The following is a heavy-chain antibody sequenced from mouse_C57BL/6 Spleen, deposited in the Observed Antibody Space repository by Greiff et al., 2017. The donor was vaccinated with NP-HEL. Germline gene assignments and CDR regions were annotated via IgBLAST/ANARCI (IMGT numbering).Heavy chain of an antibody. J-gene: IGHJ4*01. V-gene: IGHV5-17*01. CDR3: ARTGDYYGPYYYAMDY. CDR2: IISGSSTI. D-gene: IGHD1-1*01. Sequence: EVKLVESGGGLVKPGGSLKLSCAASGFTFSDYGMHWVRQAPEKGLEWFAYIISGSSTIYYADTVTGRFTISSNNAKNTLFLQITSLRSEDTAMYYCARTGDYYGPYYYAMDYWGQGTSVTVSS. CDR1: GFTFSDYG.